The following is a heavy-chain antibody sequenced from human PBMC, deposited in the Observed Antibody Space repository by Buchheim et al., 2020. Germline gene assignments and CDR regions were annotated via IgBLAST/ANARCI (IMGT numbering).Heavy chain of an antibody. CDR1: GYTFTSYD. J-gene: IGHJ6*02. Sequence: QVQLVQSGAEVKKPGASVKVSCKASGYTFTSYDINWVRQATGQGLEWMGWMNPNSGNTGYAQKFQGRVTMTRNTSISTAYMELSSLRSEDTAVYYCARSPRRGITIFGVVITDGMDVWDQGTT. CDR2: MNPNSGNT. D-gene: IGHD3-3*01. V-gene: IGHV1-8*01. CDR3: ARSPRRGITIFGVVITDGMDV.